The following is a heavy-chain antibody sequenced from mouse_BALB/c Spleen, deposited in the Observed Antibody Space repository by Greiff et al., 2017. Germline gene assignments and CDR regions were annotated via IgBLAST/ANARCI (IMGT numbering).Heavy chain of an antibody. D-gene: IGHD1-1*01. CDR3: ARGYGIPWYFDV. Sequence: EVKLQESGPELVKPGASVKISCKASGYSFTGYFMNWVMQSHGKSLEWIGRINPYNGDTFYNQKFKDKATLTVDKSSSTAHMELRSRASEDSAVYYCARGYGIPWYFDVWGAGTTVTVSA. CDR1: GYSFTGYF. V-gene: IGHV1-20*02. J-gene: IGHJ1*01. CDR2: INPYNGDT.